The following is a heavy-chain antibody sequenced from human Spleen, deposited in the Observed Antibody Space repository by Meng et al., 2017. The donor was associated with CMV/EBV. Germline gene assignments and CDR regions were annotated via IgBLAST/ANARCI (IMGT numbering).Heavy chain of an antibody. J-gene: IGHJ4*02. CDR1: GSTFSRYG. CDR3: VTSSYGGNSSYFDY. Sequence: LSLTCAAFGSTFSRYGRYWARQAPGKGLEGVAVIRYDGSNKYYVDSVKGRFTISRDNSKTTLDLQIDSLRAEDTAIYYCVTSSYGGNSSYFDYWGQGTLVTVSS. V-gene: IGHV3-33*07. CDR2: IRYDGSNK. D-gene: IGHD4-23*01.